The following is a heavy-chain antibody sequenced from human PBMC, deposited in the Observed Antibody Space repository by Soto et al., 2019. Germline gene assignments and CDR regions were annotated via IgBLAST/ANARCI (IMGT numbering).Heavy chain of an antibody. CDR1: GYTFTSYD. D-gene: IGHD3-3*01. V-gene: IGHV1-8*01. CDR2: MNPNSGNT. J-gene: IGHJ5*02. CDR3: ARGQLRFLEWFLKGDNWFDP. Sequence: ASVKVSCKASGYTFTSYDINWVRQATGQGLEWMGWMNPNSGNTGYAQTFQGRVTMTRNTSISTAYMELSSLRSEDTAVYYCARGQLRFLEWFLKGDNWFDPWGQGTLVTVSS.